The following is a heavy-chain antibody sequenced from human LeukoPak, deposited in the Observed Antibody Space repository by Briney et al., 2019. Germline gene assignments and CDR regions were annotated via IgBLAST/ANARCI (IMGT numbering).Heavy chain of an antibody. D-gene: IGHD3-22*01. CDR1: GFTFSSYG. J-gene: IGHJ4*02. CDR2: ISYDGSNK. Sequence: SGGSLRLSCAASGFTFSSYGMHWVRQAPGKGLEWVAVISYDGSNKYYADSVKGRFTISRDNSKNTLYLQMNSLRAEDTAVYYCAKDWDYYESVDYWGQGTLVTVSS. CDR3: AKDWDYYESVDY. V-gene: IGHV3-30*18.